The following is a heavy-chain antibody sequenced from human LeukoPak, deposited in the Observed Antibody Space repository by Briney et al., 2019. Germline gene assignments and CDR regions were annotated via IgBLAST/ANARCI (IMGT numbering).Heavy chain of an antibody. V-gene: IGHV4-39*07. CDR3: ARSDSKLHFDY. J-gene: IGHJ4*02. CDR2: IYYSGST. Sequence: TSETLSLTCTVCGGSISSSSYYWGWIRQPPGKGLEWVGSIYYSGSTYYNPSLKSRVTISVDTSKNQFSLKLSSVTAADTAVYYCARSDSKLHFDYWGQGTLVTVSS. CDR1: GGSISSSSYY. D-gene: IGHD2-15*01.